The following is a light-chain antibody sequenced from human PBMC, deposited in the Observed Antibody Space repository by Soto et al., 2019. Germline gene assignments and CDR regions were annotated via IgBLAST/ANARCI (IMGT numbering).Light chain of an antibody. CDR3: QQRYVTPLT. Sequence: DIQMTQSPPSLSASVGDRVTITCRASQTIDTFANWYQQKPGRAPKLLIFAASSLHSGVPSRFSGSGSGTDFTLTSTSLQPEDFAPYYCQQRYVTPLTFGGGTKVEIK. CDR2: AAS. J-gene: IGKJ4*01. V-gene: IGKV1-39*01. CDR1: QTIDTF.